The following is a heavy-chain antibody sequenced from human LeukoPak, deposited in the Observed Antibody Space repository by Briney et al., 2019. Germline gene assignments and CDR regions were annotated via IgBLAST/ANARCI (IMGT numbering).Heavy chain of an antibody. D-gene: IGHD5-12*01. Sequence: SETLSLTCTVSGVSISSYYWSWIRQSPGKGLEWIGYIFYSGSANYNPSLKSRVTISVDTSKNQFSLKLTSVTAADTAVYYCARSRAYDYHFDNWGQGTLVTVSS. CDR1: GVSISSYY. J-gene: IGHJ4*02. V-gene: IGHV4-59*01. CDR2: IFYSGSA. CDR3: ARSRAYDYHFDN.